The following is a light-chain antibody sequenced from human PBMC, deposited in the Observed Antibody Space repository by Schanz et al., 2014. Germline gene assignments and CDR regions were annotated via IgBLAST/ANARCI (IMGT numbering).Light chain of an antibody. CDR3: SSYRSSNTVV. CDR1: SSDVGSYNL. Sequence: QSALTQPASVSGSPGQSITISCTGTSSDVGSYNLVSWYQQYPGKAPKLIIYEVSERPSGVSNRFSGSKSGNTASLTISGLLAEDEADYYCSSYRSSNTVVFGGGTKLTVL. CDR2: EVS. V-gene: IGLV2-14*02. J-gene: IGLJ2*01.